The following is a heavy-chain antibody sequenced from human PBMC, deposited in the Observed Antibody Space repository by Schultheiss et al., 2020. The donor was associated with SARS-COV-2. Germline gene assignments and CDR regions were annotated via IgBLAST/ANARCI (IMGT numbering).Heavy chain of an antibody. CDR1: GYTFTSYA. Sequence: ASVKVSCKASGYTFTSYAMNWVRQAPGQGLEWMGWINTNTGNPTYAQGFTGRFVFSLDTSVSTAYLQICSLKAEDTAVYYCASTDPIYYYGSGSRPLRYYGMDVWGQGTTVTVSS. CDR3: ASTDPIYYYGSGSRPLRYYGMDV. J-gene: IGHJ6*02. D-gene: IGHD3-10*01. CDR2: INTNTGNP. V-gene: IGHV7-4-1*01.